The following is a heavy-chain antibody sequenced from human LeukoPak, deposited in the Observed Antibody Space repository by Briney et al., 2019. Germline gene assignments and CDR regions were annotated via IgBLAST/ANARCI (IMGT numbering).Heavy chain of an antibody. CDR3: AKAETSYYYGSGSYYPDY. CDR1: GFTFSSYA. D-gene: IGHD3-10*01. CDR2: ISGSGGST. J-gene: IGHJ4*02. Sequence: GGSLRLSCAASGFTFSSYAMSWVRQAPGKGLEWVSAISGSGGSTYYADSVKGRFTISRDNSKNTLYLQMNSLRAEDTAVYYCAKAETSYYYGSGSYYPDYWGQGTLVTVSS. V-gene: IGHV3-23*01.